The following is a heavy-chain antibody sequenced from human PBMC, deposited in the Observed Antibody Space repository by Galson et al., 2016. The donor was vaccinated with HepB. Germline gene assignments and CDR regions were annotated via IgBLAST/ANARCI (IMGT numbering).Heavy chain of an antibody. CDR3: TRSRRIGGYYHYGMDV. CDR1: GFTFGDYA. D-gene: IGHD1-26*01. CDR2: ISSKVYGGTV. V-gene: IGHV3-49*03. J-gene: IGHJ6*02. Sequence: SLRLSCAASGFTFGDYAMSWFRQAPGKGLEWVGLISSKVYGGTVGYAASVKGRFTIARDDSKSNAYMQMNSLKTEDAAVYYCTRSRRIGGYYHYGMDVWGQGTTVTVSS.